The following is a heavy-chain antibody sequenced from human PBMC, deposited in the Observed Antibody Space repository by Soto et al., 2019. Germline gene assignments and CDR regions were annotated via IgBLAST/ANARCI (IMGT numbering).Heavy chain of an antibody. J-gene: IGHJ4*02. CDR2: ISGSGGST. CDR3: EKTLGYCSGGTCYDFDY. V-gene: IGHV3-23*01. CDR1: GFTFSSYA. D-gene: IGHD2-15*01. Sequence: PAGSLRLSCAASGFTFSSYAMSWVRQAPGKGLEWVSAISGSGGSTYYADPVKVRFTISRDNSKNTLYLQMNSLRAEDTPVYYCEKTLGYCSGGTCYDFDYCGQGNLVTV.